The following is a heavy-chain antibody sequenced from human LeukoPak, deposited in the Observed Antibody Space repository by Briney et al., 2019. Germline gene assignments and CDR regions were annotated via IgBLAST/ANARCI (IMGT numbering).Heavy chain of an antibody. D-gene: IGHD6-19*01. V-gene: IGHV3-30*02. CDR3: AKVGIAVAGTHFDY. J-gene: IGHJ4*02. CDR1: GFTFSSYE. CDR2: IRYDGSNK. Sequence: GGSLRLSCAASGFTFSSYEMNWVRQAPGKGLEWVAFIRYDGSNKYYADSVKGRFTISRDNSKNTLYLQMNSLRAEDTAVYYCAKVGIAVAGTHFDYWGQGTLVTVSS.